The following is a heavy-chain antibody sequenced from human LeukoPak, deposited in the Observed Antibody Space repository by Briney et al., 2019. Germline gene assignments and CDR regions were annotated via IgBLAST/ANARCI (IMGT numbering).Heavy chain of an antibody. J-gene: IGHJ4*02. CDR2: IYYSGST. Sequence: SETLSLTCTVSGGSISSGSYYWSWIRQPAGKGLEWIGRIYYSGSTNYNPSLKSRVTISVDTSKNQFSLKLSSVTAADTAVYYCARRGSTSYFDYWGQGTLVTVSS. CDR3: ARRGSTSYFDY. V-gene: IGHV4-61*02. CDR1: GGSISSGSYY. D-gene: IGHD2-2*01.